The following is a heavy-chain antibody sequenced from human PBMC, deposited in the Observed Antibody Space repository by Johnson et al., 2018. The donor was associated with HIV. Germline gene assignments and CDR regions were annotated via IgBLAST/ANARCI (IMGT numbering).Heavy chain of an antibody. CDR1: GFTVSRNY. D-gene: IGHD6-19*01. V-gene: IGHV3-66*01. Sequence: VQLVESGGGLVQPGGSLRLSCAASGFTVSRNYMNWVRQAPGKGLEWVSVIYSGGDTYYAESVKGRFTISRDNFKNTLYLQMNSLKVEDTAVYYCARDRDGQQWRSAFDIWGQGTMVNVSS. J-gene: IGHJ3*02. CDR2: IYSGGDT. CDR3: ARDRDGQQWRSAFDI.